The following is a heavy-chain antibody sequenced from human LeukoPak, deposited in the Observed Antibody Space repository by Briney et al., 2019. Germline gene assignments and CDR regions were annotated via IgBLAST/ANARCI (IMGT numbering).Heavy chain of an antibody. CDR2: IYYSGST. CDR1: GGSIRSGDYY. D-gene: IGHD3-22*01. J-gene: IGHJ3*02. V-gene: IGHV4-61*08. CDR3: ATSYDRGAFDI. Sequence: SETLSLTCTVSGGSIRSGDYYWSWIRQPPGKGLEWTGYIYYSGSTYYNPSLKSRVTISVDTSKNQFSLKLSSVTAADTAVYYCATSYDRGAFDIWGQGTMVTVSS.